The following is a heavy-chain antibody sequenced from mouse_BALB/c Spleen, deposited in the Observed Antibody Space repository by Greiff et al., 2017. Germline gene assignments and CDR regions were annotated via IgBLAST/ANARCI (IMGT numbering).Heavy chain of an antibody. Sequence: EVKLMESGGGLVKPGGSLKLSCAASGFTFSSYAMSWVRQSPEKRLEWVAEISSGGSYTYYPDTVTGRFTISRDNAKNTLYLEMSSLRSEDTAMYYCARYGYDGGYFDYWGQGTTLTVSS. CDR1: GFTFSSYA. CDR2: ISSGGSYT. V-gene: IGHV5-9-4*01. D-gene: IGHD2-2*01. CDR3: ARYGYDGGYFDY. J-gene: IGHJ2*01.